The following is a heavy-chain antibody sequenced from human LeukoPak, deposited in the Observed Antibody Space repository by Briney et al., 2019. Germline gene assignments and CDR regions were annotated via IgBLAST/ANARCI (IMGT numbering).Heavy chain of an antibody. V-gene: IGHV5-51*01. CDR3: ARPLLTRYSSSWYRGGGELDY. CDR2: IYPGDSDT. CDR1: GYSCTSYW. D-gene: IGHD6-13*01. J-gene: IGHJ4*02. Sequence: GESLKISCKGSGYSCTSYWIGWVRQMPGKGLEWMGIIYPGDSDTRYSPSFQGQVTISADKSISTAYLQWSSLKASDTAMYYCARPLLTRYSSSWYRGGGELDYWGQGTLVTVSS.